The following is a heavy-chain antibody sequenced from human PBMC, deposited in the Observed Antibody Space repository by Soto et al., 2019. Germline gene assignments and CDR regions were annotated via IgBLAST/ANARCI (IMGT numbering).Heavy chain of an antibody. CDR2: IYSGGST. J-gene: IGHJ3*02. CDR1: GFTVSSNY. Sequence: PGGSLRLSCAASGFTVSSNYMSWVRQAPGKGLEWVSVIYSGGSTYYADSVKGRSTISRDNSKNTLYLQMNSLRAEDTAVYYCARGEANCSGGSCYSGPDAFDIWGQGTMVTVSS. CDR3: ARGEANCSGGSCYSGPDAFDI. V-gene: IGHV3-66*01. D-gene: IGHD2-15*01.